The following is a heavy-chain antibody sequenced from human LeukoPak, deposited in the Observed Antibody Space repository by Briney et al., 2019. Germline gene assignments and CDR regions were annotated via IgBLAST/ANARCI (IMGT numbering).Heavy chain of an antibody. D-gene: IGHD3-22*01. CDR3: SRPYYYDSRIDP. CDR1: GVSISSGDYY. Sequence: SETLSLTCTVSGVSISSGDYYWSWLRQPPGKGREWFANMYYSGSTYYNPSLKSRVTMSADTSKNQLSLKLSSVSAADTDMYYCSRPYYYDSRIDPWGQGILVTVSS. CDR2: MYYSGST. J-gene: IGHJ5*02. V-gene: IGHV4-30-4*01.